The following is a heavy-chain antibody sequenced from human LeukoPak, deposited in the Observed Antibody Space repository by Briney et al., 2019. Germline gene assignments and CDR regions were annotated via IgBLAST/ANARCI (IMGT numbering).Heavy chain of an antibody. D-gene: IGHD3-3*01. CDR3: AKDRRFLEWLLSGLPTYYFDY. CDR1: GFTFSSYA. V-gene: IGHV3-23*01. J-gene: IGHJ4*02. CDR2: ISGSGGST. Sequence: GGSLRLSCAASGFTFSSYAMSWVRQAPGKGLEWVSAISGSGGSTYYADSVKGRFTISRDNSKNTLYLRMNSLRAEDTAVYYCAKDRRFLEWLLSGLPTYYFDYWGQGTLVTVSS.